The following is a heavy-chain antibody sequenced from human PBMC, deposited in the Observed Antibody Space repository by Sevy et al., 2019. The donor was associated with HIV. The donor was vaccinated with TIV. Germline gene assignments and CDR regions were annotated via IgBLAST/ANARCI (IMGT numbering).Heavy chain of an antibody. Sequence: ASVKVSCKASGGTFSSYAISWVRQAPGQGLEWMGGIIPIFGTANYAQKFQGRVTITADESTSTAYMELSSLGSEDTAVYYCARDLFGRDGYNYYFDYWGQGTLVTVSS. CDR2: IIPIFGTA. CDR1: GGTFSSYA. J-gene: IGHJ4*02. V-gene: IGHV1-69*13. D-gene: IGHD5-12*01. CDR3: ARDLFGRDGYNYYFDY.